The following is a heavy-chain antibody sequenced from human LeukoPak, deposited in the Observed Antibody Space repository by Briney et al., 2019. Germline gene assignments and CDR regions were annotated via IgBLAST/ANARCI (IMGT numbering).Heavy chain of an antibody. J-gene: IGHJ3*02. CDR3: ARDLARDSSGYSYSDAFDI. Sequence: GASVKVSCKASGYTFTGYYMHWVRQAPGQGREWMGRINPNSGGTNYAQKIQGRVTMTRDTSISTAYMELSRLRSDDTAVYYCARDLARDSSGYSYSDAFDIWGQGTMVTASS. D-gene: IGHD3-22*01. CDR1: GYTFTGYY. V-gene: IGHV1-2*06. CDR2: INPNSGGT.